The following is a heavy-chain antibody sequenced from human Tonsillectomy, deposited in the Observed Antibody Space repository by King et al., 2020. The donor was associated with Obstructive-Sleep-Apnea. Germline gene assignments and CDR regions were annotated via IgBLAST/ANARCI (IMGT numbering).Heavy chain of an antibody. Sequence: VQLGESGAEVKKPGASVKVSCKASGYTFTSYDINWVRQATGPGLEWMGWMNPNSGNTGYAQKFQGRVTMTRNTSISTAYMELSSLRSEDTAVYYCARDAAGDQGLWYFDLWGRGTLVTVSS. CDR3: ARDAAGDQGLWYFDL. V-gene: IGHV1-8*01. CDR2: MNPNSGNT. J-gene: IGHJ2*01. D-gene: IGHD6-13*01. CDR1: GYTFTSYD.